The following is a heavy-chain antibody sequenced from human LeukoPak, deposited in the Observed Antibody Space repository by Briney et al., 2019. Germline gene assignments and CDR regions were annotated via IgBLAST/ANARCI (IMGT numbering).Heavy chain of an antibody. D-gene: IGHD2-21*02. CDR3: ARVAYCGGDCYSYYFDY. V-gene: IGHV3-64*01. Sequence: PGGSLRLSCAASGFTFSSYAMHWVRQAPGKGLEYVSAISSNGGSTYYANSVKGRFTISRDNSKNTLYLQMGSLRAEDMAVYYCARVAYCGGDCYSYYFDYWGQGTLVTVSS. J-gene: IGHJ4*02. CDR2: ISSNGGST. CDR1: GFTFSSYA.